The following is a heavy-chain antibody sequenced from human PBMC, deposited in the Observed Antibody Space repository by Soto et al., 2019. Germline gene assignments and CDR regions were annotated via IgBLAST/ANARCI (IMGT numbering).Heavy chain of an antibody. V-gene: IGHV4-59*01. CDR1: GGSISSYY. J-gene: IGHJ6*02. CDR3: ARDSIWFGELLGHFDYYYYGMDV. D-gene: IGHD3-10*01. CDR2: IYYSGST. Sequence: PSETLSLTCTVSGGSISSYYWSWIRQPPGKGLEWIGYIYYSGSTNYNPSLKSRVTISVDTSKNQFSLKLSSVTAADTAVYYCARDSIWFGELLGHFDYYYYGMDVWGQGTTVTVPS.